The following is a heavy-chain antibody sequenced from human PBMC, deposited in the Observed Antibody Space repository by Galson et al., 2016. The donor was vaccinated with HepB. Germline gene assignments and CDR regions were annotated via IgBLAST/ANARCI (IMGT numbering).Heavy chain of an antibody. CDR3: ARKGRLALIYHYYYMDV. CDR1: GESLSGAS. CDR2: INPFGST. V-gene: IGHV4-34*01. Sequence: SETLSLTCAVYGESLSGASWSWIRQSPGKGLEWIGDINPFGSTNYNPSLKSRVTVSFDTSKNQFSLRLTSVTAADTAVYYCARKGRLALIYHYYYMDVWGKGTTVTV. J-gene: IGHJ6*03.